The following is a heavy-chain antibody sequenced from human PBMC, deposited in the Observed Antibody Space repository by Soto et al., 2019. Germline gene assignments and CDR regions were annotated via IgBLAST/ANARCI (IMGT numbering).Heavy chain of an antibody. CDR3: ARRYGGTFDY. J-gene: IGHJ4*02. D-gene: IGHD2-15*01. CDR1: GGSISSYY. V-gene: IGHV4-59*08. CDR2: IYYSGST. Sequence: QVQLQESGPGLVKPSETLSLTCTVSGGSISSYYWSWIRQPPGKGLEWIGYIYYSGSTNYTPSLTSRVAISVDTSKNQFPLKLGSVTAADTAVYYCARRYGGTFDYWGQGTLVTVSS.